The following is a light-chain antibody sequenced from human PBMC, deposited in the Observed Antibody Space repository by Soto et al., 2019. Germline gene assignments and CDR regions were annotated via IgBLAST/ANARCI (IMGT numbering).Light chain of an antibody. J-gene: IGLJ2*01. CDR3: QSYGKSLSGWG. CDR1: SSNIGAGYD. V-gene: IGLV1-40*01. CDR2: GNS. Sequence: QSVLTQPPSVSGAPGQRVTISCTGSSSNIGAGYDVHWYQQLPGTAPKLLIYGNSNRPSGVPDRFSGSKSGTSASLAITGLQAEDEADYYRQSYGKSLSGWGFGGRTQLTGL.